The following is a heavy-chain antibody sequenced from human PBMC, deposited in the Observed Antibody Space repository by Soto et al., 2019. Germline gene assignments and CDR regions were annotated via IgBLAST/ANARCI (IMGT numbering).Heavy chain of an antibody. CDR1: GGSISSSNW. J-gene: IGHJ6*02. V-gene: IGHV4-4*02. Sequence: QVQLQESGPGLVKPSGTLSLTCAVSGGSISSSNWWSWVRQPPGKGLERIGEIYHSGSSNYNPSLKSQVTISVDKSRNQFSLKLSAVTAADTVVYYCAIAKSPYYYYGMDVWGQVTTVTVSS. CDR2: IYHSGSS. CDR3: AIAKSPYYYYGMDV.